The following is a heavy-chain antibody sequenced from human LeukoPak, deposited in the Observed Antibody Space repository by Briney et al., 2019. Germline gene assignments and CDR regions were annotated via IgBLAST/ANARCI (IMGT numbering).Heavy chain of an antibody. Sequence: GASVKVSCKASGGTFSSYAISWVRQAPGQGLEWMGGIIPIFGTANYAQKFQGRVTITADESTSTAYMELNSLRSEDTAVYYCARHEAAAAASHFDYWGQGTLVTVSS. CDR2: IIPIFGTA. D-gene: IGHD6-13*01. CDR1: GGTFSSYA. J-gene: IGHJ4*02. CDR3: ARHEAAAAASHFDY. V-gene: IGHV1-69*13.